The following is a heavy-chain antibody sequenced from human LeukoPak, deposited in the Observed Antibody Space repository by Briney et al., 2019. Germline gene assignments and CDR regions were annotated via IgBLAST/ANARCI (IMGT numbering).Heavy chain of an antibody. CDR3: ARDLYYDSRAYYFDY. CDR2: ISSSSSYI. D-gene: IGHD3-22*01. CDR1: GFTFGSYN. J-gene: IGHJ4*02. V-gene: IGHV3-21*01. Sequence: GGSLRLSCAASGFTFGSYNMNWVRQAPGKGLEWVSSISSSSSYIYYADSLKGRFTISRDNAKNSLYLQMNSLRAEDTAVYYCARDLYYDSRAYYFDYWGQGILVTVSS.